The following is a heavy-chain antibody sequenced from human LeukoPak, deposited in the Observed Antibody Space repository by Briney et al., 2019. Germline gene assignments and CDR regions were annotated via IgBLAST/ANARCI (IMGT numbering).Heavy chain of an antibody. CDR3: ARRRRGDYGLNY. D-gene: IGHD4-17*01. CDR1: GGSFSGYY. Sequence: SETLSLTWAVYGGSFSGYYWSWIRQPPGKGLEWIGEINHSGSTNYNPSLKSRVTISVDTSKNQFSLKLSSVTAADTAVYYCARRRRGDYGLNYWGQGTLVTVSS. CDR2: INHSGST. V-gene: IGHV4-34*01. J-gene: IGHJ4*02.